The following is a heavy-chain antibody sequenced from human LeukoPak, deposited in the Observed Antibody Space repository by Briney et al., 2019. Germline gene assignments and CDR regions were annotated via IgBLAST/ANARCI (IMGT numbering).Heavy chain of an antibody. CDR1: GYTFTSYG. V-gene: IGHV1-18*01. CDR2: SSLNNVNK. J-gene: IGHJ4*02. Sequence: ASVKVSCKASGYTFTSYGINWLRQAPGQGLEWMGRSSLNNVNKNYIEKLQGRVTMTTDTSTSTAHMELRSLRPDDTAVYYCARDQSPLNGGCSEGEVFDCWGQGTLVTVSS. D-gene: IGHD5-12*01. CDR3: ARDQSPLNGGCSEGEVFDC.